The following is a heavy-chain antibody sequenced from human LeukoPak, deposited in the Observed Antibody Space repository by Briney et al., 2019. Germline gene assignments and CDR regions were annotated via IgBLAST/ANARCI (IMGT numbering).Heavy chain of an antibody. CDR3: TRVGYIDEGIDY. D-gene: IGHD5-24*01. V-gene: IGHV3-7*04. CDR1: GFPFSSYW. Sequence: GGSLRLSCVASGFPFSSYWMTWVRQAPGKGLEWVANIKQDGSKKSYVDSVKGRFTISRDKAKNSLYLQMNSLRAEDTAIYYCTRVGYIDEGIDYWGQGTLVTVSS. CDR2: IKQDGSKK. J-gene: IGHJ4*02.